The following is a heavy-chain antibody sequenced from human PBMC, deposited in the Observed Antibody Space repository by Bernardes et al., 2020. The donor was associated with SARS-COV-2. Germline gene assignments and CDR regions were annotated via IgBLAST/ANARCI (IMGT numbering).Heavy chain of an antibody. Sequence: RGSLRLSCAASGFTFSSYAMSWVRQAPGKGLEWVSAISGSGGSTYYADSVKGRFTISRDNSKNTLYLQMNSLRAEDTAVYYCAKFETDVLRYFDWPYWGQGTLVTVSS. CDR1: GFTFSSYA. V-gene: IGHV3-23*01. CDR3: AKFETDVLRYFDWPY. D-gene: IGHD3-9*01. CDR2: ISGSGGST. J-gene: IGHJ4*02.